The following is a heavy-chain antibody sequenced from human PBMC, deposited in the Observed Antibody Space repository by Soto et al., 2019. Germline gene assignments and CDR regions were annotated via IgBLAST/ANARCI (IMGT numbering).Heavy chain of an antibody. Sequence: GGSLRLSCAASGFTFSIFAMSWVRQSPGKGLEWVSTISGSGGCTYYADAVKGRFTISRDNSMGTLYLQMKSLRVEDTAIYYCAKEVSLGSTVDLGYWGQGALVTVSS. CDR1: GFTFSIFA. J-gene: IGHJ4*02. CDR2: ISGSGGCT. D-gene: IGHD7-27*01. CDR3: AKEVSLGSTVDLGY. V-gene: IGHV3-23*01.